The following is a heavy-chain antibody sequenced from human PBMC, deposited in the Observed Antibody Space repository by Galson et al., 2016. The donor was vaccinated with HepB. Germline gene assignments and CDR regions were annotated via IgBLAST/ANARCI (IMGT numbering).Heavy chain of an antibody. V-gene: IGHV4-34*12. CDR3: ARQRRGSRSSQGDWFDP. Sequence: SETLSLTCAAYGGTFIGHYWTWIRQSPGKGLEWIGDFIHSGSPNYNPSLKSRVTISVDTSKNQFSLKLTSVTAADTAMYYCARQRRGSRSSQGDWFDPWGQGTLVSVSS. CDR2: FIHSGSP. CDR1: GGTFIGHY. D-gene: IGHD3-10*01. J-gene: IGHJ5*02.